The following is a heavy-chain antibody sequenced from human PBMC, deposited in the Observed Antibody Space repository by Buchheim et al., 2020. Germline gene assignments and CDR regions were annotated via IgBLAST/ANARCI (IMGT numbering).Heavy chain of an antibody. D-gene: IGHD1-26*01. CDR3: ARNEGVGATYYFDY. CDR1: GGSISSYY. J-gene: IGHJ4*02. Sequence: QVQLQESGPGLVKPSETLSLTCTVSGGSISSYYWSWIRQPPGKGLEWIGYYYYSGSTNYNPSLKSRVTISDDTSKNQFSLKLSAVTAADTAVYYCARNEGVGATYYFDYWGQGTL. CDR2: YYYSGST. V-gene: IGHV4-59*01.